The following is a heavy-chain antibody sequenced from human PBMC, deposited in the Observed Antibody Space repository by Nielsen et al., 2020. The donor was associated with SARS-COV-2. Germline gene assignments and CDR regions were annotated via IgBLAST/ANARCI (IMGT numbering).Heavy chain of an antibody. V-gene: IGHV4-34*01. J-gene: IGHJ5*02. CDR1: GGSFSGYY. D-gene: IGHD6-13*01. CDR3: ARHPYSSSWADWFDP. CDR2: INHSGST. Sequence: SETLSLTCAVYGGSFSGYYWSWIRQPPGKGLEWIGEINHSGSTNYNPSLKSRVTISVDTSKNQFSLKLSSVTAADTAVYYCARHPYSSSWADWFDPWGQGTLVTVSS.